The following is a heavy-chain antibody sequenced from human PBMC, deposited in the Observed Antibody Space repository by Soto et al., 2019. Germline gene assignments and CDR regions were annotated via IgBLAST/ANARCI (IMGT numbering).Heavy chain of an antibody. J-gene: IGHJ4*02. CDR3: AYSRYTGSGVDY. CDR1: GFSLSTSGVG. CDR2: IYWDDDK. V-gene: IGHV2-5*02. Sequence: QITLKESGPTLVKPTQTLTLTYTFSGFSLSTSGVGVGWIRQPPGKALEWLALIYWDDDKRYSPSLKSRLTITKDTSKNQVVLTMTNMDPVDTATYYCAYSRYTGSGVDYWGQGPLVTVSS. D-gene: IGHD3-10*01.